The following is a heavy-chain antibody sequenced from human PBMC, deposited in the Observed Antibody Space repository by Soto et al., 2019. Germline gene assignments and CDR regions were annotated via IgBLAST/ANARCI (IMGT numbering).Heavy chain of an antibody. CDR2: INHSGST. CDR1: GGSFSGYY. V-gene: IGHV4-34*01. CDR3: ASLPVMTTVTTPYYFDY. Sequence: PSETLSLTCAVYGGSFSGYYWSWIRQPPGKGLEWIGEINHSGSTNYNPSLKSRVTISVDTSKNQFSLKLSSVTAADTAVYYCASLPVMTTVTTPYYFDYWGQGTLVTVSS. D-gene: IGHD4-17*01. J-gene: IGHJ4*02.